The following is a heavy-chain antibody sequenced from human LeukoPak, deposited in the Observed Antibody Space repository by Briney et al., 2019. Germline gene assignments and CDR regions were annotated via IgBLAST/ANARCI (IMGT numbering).Heavy chain of an antibody. D-gene: IGHD1-7*01. V-gene: IGHV3-48*03. J-gene: IGHJ6*03. CDR1: GFTFSSYE. CDR2: ISSSGSTI. CDR3: AKESTTYHYYYMDV. Sequence: GGSLRLSCAASGFTFSSYEMNWVRQAPGKGLEWVSYISSSGSTIYYADSVKGRFTISRDNAKNSLYLQMNSLRTEDTALYYCAKESTTYHYYYMDVWGKGTTVTVSS.